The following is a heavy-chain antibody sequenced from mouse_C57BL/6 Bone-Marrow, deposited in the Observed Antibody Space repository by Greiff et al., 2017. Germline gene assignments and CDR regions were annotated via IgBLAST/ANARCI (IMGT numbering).Heavy chain of an antibody. CDR3: ARHHYYGSSYGYFDV. CDR1: GFTFSSYT. J-gene: IGHJ1*03. Sequence: EVKLVESGGGLVKPGGSLKLSCAASGFTFSSYTMSWVRQTPEKRLEWVATISGGGGNTYYPDSVKGRFTISRDNAKNTLYLQMSSLRSEDTALYYCARHHYYGSSYGYFDVWGTGTTVTVSS. CDR2: ISGGGGNT. D-gene: IGHD1-1*01. V-gene: IGHV5-9*01.